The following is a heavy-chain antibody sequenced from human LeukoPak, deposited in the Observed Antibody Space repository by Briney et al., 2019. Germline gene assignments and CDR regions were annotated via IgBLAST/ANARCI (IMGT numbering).Heavy chain of an antibody. CDR3: AKLSRQDGSGSYSPDWFDP. V-gene: IGHV1-2*06. Sequence: ASVKVSCEASGYTFIGYYIHWVRQAPGQGLEWVGRINPNNGGTDYPQKFQGRVTMTRDTSISTVYMEVSRLTSDDTAMYYCAKLSRQDGSGSYSPDWFDPWGQGTLVTVSS. CDR1: GYTFIGYY. D-gene: IGHD3-10*01. J-gene: IGHJ5*02. CDR2: INPNNGGT.